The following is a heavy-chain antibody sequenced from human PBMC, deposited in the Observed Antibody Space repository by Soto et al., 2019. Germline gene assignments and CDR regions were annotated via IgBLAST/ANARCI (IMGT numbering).Heavy chain of an antibody. CDR3: ATGGQMRYCSSTSCLHPNWFDP. CDR2: FDPEDGET. Sequence: ASVKVSCKVSGYTLTELSMHWVRQAPGKGLEWMGGFDPEDGETIYAQKFQGRVTMTEDTSTDTAYMELSSLRSKDTAVYYCATGGQMRYCSSTSCLHPNWFDPWGQGTLVTVSS. D-gene: IGHD2-2*01. J-gene: IGHJ5*02. CDR1: GYTLTELS. V-gene: IGHV1-24*01.